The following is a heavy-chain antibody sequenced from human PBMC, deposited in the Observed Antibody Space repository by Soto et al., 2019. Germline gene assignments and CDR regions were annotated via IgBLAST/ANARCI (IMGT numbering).Heavy chain of an antibody. Sequence: GGSLRLSCAASGFTFSSYGMHWVRQAPGKGLEWVAVIWYDGSNKYYADSVKGRFTISRDNSKNTLYPQMNSLRAEDTAVYYCAKDFSSFGEVLFSDHWGQGTLVTVSS. J-gene: IGHJ4*01. CDR3: AKDFSSFGEVLFSDH. CDR2: IWYDGSNK. V-gene: IGHV3-33*06. D-gene: IGHD3-10*01. CDR1: GFTFSSYG.